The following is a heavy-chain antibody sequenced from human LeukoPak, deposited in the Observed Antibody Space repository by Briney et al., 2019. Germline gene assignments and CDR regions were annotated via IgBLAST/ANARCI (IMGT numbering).Heavy chain of an antibody. Sequence: PGRSLRLSCAASGFTFSSYAMHWVRQAPGKGLEWVAVISYDGSNKYYADSVKGRFTISRDNSKNTLYLQMNSLRAEDTAVYYCAKRRSVAGSPDYWGQGTLVTVSS. J-gene: IGHJ4*02. CDR3: AKRRSVAGSPDY. CDR1: GFTFSSYA. D-gene: IGHD6-19*01. V-gene: IGHV3-30*04. CDR2: ISYDGSNK.